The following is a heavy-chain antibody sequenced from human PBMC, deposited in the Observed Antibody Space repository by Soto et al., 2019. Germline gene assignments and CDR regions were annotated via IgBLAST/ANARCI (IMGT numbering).Heavy chain of an antibody. Sequence: SETLSLTCTVSGGSINDHYWSWIRQPPGKRLEWIGYISYSGTTTYNPSLKSRVTISVDTSKNQFSLKLSSVTAADTAVYYCAKTYSGNYFDFWGQGTLVTVSS. J-gene: IGHJ4*02. CDR3: AKTYSGNYFDF. CDR1: GGSINDHY. CDR2: ISYSGTT. V-gene: IGHV4-59*11. D-gene: IGHD1-26*01.